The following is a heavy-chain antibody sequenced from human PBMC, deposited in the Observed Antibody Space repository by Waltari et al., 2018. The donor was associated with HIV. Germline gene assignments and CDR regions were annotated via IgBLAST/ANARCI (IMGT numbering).Heavy chain of an antibody. J-gene: IGHJ3*01. CDR1: GFLLSSSRVG. Sequence: QINLMEAGPTVMKPTQSLRLTCSISGFLLSSSRVGVGWVSQTPGKALDWLSIIHWGDDKYFNPSLKTRLTITSDTSKNEVILTLTDLHPADTGTYFCAHRLANVDAFDVWGQGTRVTVSS. CDR3: AHRLANVDAFDV. V-gene: IGHV2-5*02. CDR2: IHWGDDK.